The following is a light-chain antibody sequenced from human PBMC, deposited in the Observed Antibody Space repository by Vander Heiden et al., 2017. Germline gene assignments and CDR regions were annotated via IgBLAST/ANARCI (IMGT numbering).Light chain of an antibody. J-gene: IGLJ1*01. CDR3: SSYTSSSTYV. CDR1: SSDVGGYNY. CDR2: EVS. V-gene: IGLV2-14*01. Sequence: QSALTQPASVSGSPGQSITIACTGTSSDVGGYNYVSWYQQHPGKAPKLMIYEVSKRPSGVATRFSGSKSGNTASLTISGLQAEDEADYYSSSYTSSSTYVFGTGTKVTVL.